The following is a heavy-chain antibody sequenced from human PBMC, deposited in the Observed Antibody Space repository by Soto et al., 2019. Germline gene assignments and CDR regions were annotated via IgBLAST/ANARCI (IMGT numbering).Heavy chain of an antibody. CDR2: IIPIFGTA. J-gene: IGHJ6*02. D-gene: IGHD4-17*01. CDR1: GGTFSSYA. CDR3: ASTTVVTHYYYGMGV. V-gene: IGHV1-69*13. Sequence: VASVKVSCKASGGTFSSYAISWVRQAPGQGLEWMGGIIPIFGTANYAQKFQGRVTITADESTSTAYMELSSLRSEDTAVYYCASTTVVTHYYYGMGVWGQGTTVTVSS.